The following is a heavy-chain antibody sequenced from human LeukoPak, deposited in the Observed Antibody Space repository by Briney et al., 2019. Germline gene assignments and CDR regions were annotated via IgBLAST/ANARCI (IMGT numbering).Heavy chain of an antibody. D-gene: IGHD6-6*01. CDR2: IDTGGDNT. Sequence: GGSLRLSCAASGLTFSTYAMAWVRQAPGKGLEWVATIDTGGDNTYYADSVKGRFTISRDNSKSTLYLQMNSLRAEDTAVYYCARSKSSSSPNFDYWGQGTLVTVSS. J-gene: IGHJ4*02. CDR3: ARSKSSSSPNFDY. V-gene: IGHV3-NL1*01. CDR1: GLTFSTYA.